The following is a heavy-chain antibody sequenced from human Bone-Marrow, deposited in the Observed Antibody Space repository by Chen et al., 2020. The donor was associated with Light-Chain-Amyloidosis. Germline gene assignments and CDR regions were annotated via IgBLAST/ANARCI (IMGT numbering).Heavy chain of an antibody. Sequence: EVQLLESGGGLVQPGGSLRLSCAASGFPFSSYAMSWVRQAPGKGLEWVSAISGSGGSTYYADSVKGRFTISRDNSKNTLYLQINSLRAEDTAVYYCAKGKSGYDSRSPTDVWGQGTTVTVSS. J-gene: IGHJ6*02. CDR2: ISGSGGST. D-gene: IGHD5-12*01. V-gene: IGHV3-23*01. CDR1: GFPFSSYA. CDR3: AKGKSGYDSRSPTDV.